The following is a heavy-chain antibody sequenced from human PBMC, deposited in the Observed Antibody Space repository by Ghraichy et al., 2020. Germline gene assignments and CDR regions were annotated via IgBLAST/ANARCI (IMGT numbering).Heavy chain of an antibody. CDR1: GFTFSSYG. CDR2: ISYDGSNK. CDR3: AKEHSSSPLFDY. J-gene: IGHJ4*02. Sequence: GESLNISCAASGFTFSSYGMHWVRQAPGKGLEWVAVISYDGSNKYYADSVKGRFTISRDNSKNTLYLQMNSLRAEDTAVYYCAKEHSSSPLFDYWGQGTLVTVSS. V-gene: IGHV3-30*18. D-gene: IGHD6-6*01.